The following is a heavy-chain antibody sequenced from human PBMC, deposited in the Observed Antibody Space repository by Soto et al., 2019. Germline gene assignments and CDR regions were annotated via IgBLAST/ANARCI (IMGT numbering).Heavy chain of an antibody. Sequence: GASVKVSCKASGYTFTSYGISWVRQAPGQGLEWMGWISAYNGNTNYAQKLQGRVTMTTDTSTSTAYMELRSLRSDDTAVYYCARDVFWIAAAGTVPQSPFDYWGQGTLVTVSS. J-gene: IGHJ4*02. D-gene: IGHD6-13*01. CDR3: ARDVFWIAAAGTVPQSPFDY. V-gene: IGHV1-18*01. CDR2: ISAYNGNT. CDR1: GYTFTSYG.